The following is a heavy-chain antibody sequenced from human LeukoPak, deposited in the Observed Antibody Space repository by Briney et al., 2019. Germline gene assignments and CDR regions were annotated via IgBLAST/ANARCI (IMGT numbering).Heavy chain of an antibody. J-gene: IGHJ3*02. CDR3: ARGSRVTTRLDAFDI. CDR1: GFPVSNYH. Sequence: PGGSLRLSCAASGFPVSNYHMTWVRQTPGKGLEWVSTIYNGGSIYYADFVEGRCTISRDSSKNTLYLQINSLRAEDTAAYYCARGSRVTTRLDAFDIWGQGTMVTVSS. V-gene: IGHV3-53*01. CDR2: IYNGGSI. D-gene: IGHD4-17*01.